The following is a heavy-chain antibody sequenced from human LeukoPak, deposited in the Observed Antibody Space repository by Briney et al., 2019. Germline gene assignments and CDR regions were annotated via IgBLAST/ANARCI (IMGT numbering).Heavy chain of an antibody. CDR1: GFTFSSYS. J-gene: IGHJ4*02. CDR2: ISSSSSYI. V-gene: IGHV3-21*01. Sequence: GGSLRLSCAASGFTFSSYSMNWVRQAPGKGLEWVSSISSSSSYIYYADSVKGRFTISRDNAKNSLYLQMNSLRAEDTAVYYCARGLIAAAEYDYWGQGTLVTVSS. D-gene: IGHD6-13*01. CDR3: ARGLIAAAEYDY.